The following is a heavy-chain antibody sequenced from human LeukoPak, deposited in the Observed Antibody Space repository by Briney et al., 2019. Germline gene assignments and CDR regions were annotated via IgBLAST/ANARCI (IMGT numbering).Heavy chain of an antibody. Sequence: GGSLRLSCAASGFTFSSYAMSWVRQAPGKGLEWVSAISGSGGSTYYADSVKGRFTISRDNSKNTLYLQMNSLRAEDTAVYYCANSPTYCSSTSCYINYWGQGTLVTVSS. CDR2: ISGSGGST. J-gene: IGHJ4*02. D-gene: IGHD2-2*02. CDR1: GFTFSSYA. V-gene: IGHV3-23*01. CDR3: ANSPTYCSSTSCYINY.